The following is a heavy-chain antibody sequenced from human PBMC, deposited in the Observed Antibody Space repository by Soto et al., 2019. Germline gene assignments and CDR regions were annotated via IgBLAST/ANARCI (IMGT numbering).Heavy chain of an antibody. Sequence: ASVKVSCKASGYTFSGDYMHWVRQAPGQGLEWMGWINPDTGGADYSQKFQGRVTMTRDTSISTAYMELTSLTSDDTAVYYCARDPIGGGTPYYCDYWGQGTLVTVSS. D-gene: IGHD3-10*01. CDR2: INPDTGGA. V-gene: IGHV1-2*02. J-gene: IGHJ4*02. CDR3: ARDPIGGGTPYYCDY. CDR1: GYTFSGDY.